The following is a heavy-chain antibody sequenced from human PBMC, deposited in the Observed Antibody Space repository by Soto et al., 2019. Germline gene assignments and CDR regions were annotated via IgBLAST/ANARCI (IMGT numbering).Heavy chain of an antibody. CDR1: GGSISSSKG. V-gene: IGHV4-4*02. CDR3: ARDYYGPLGRGYYYGMDV. J-gene: IGHJ6*02. Sequence: SGTPSLTRAFSGGSISSSKGGSGVRQPPGKGLEWIGEIYHSGSTNYNPSLKSRVTISVDKSKNQFSLKLSSVTAADTAVYYCARDYYGPLGRGYYYGMDVWGQGTTVTVSS. CDR2: IYHSGST. D-gene: IGHD3-10*01.